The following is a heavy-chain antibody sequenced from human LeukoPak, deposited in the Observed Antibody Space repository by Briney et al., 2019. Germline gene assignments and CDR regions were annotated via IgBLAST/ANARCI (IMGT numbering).Heavy chain of an antibody. CDR3: ARDNSSSWFKNWFDP. J-gene: IGHJ5*02. Sequence: QTSETLSLTCTVSGGSISSSSYYWGWVRQPPGKGLEWIGSIYYSGSTYYNPSLKSRVTISVDTSKNQFSLKLSSVTAADTAVYYCARDNSSSWFKNWFDPWGQGTLVTVSS. V-gene: IGHV4-39*07. D-gene: IGHD6-13*01. CDR1: GGSISSSSYY. CDR2: IYYSGST.